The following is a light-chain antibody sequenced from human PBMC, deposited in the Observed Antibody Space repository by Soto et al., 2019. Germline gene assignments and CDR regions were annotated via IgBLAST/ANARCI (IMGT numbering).Light chain of an antibody. Sequence: VTISCTGSSSNIGAGYDVHWYQQLPGTAPKLLIYGNNNRPSGVPDRFSGSKSGTSASLAITGLQAEDEADYYCQSYDSSLGNVFGTGTKVTVL. J-gene: IGLJ1*01. CDR2: GNN. CDR1: SSNIGAGYD. CDR3: QSYDSSLGNV. V-gene: IGLV1-40*01.